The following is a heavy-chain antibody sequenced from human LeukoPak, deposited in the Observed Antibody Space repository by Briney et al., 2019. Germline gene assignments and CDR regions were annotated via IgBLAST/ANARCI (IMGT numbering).Heavy chain of an antibody. CDR1: GFTFNNAW. J-gene: IGHJ5*02. V-gene: IGHV3-15*01. CDR3: TSHAAFDP. Sequence: GGSLRLSCAASGFTFNNAWMNWVRQAPGKGLEWVGRIKSKNVGGTTDYAAPVKGRFTISRVDSKNTVYLQINSLKIEDTAVYYCTSHAAFDPWGQGTLVTVSS. CDR2: IKSKNVGGTT.